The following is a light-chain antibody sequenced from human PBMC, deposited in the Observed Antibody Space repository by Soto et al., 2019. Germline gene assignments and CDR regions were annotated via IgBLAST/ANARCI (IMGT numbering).Light chain of an antibody. CDR3: QQYDTYGT. V-gene: IGKV1-5*03. CDR1: QNINSW. CDR2: KAS. J-gene: IGKJ1*01. Sequence: DIQMTQSPSTLSASVGDRVTITCRATQNINSWLAWYQQKPGKAPKLLIYKASSLESGVPSRISGSGSGTEFTLTISSLQPDDFATYYCQQYDTYGTFGRGTKVEIK.